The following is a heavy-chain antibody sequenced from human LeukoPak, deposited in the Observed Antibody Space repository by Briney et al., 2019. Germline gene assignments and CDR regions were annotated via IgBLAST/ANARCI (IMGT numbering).Heavy chain of an antibody. J-gene: IGHJ4*02. V-gene: IGHV3-23*01. Sequence: GGSLRLSCAASGFTFSSYAMSWVRQAPGKGLEWVSAISGSGGSTYYADSVKGRFTISRDNFKNTLYLQMNSLRAEDTAVYYCAKEAHGTAMAYSYFDYWGQGTLVTVSS. D-gene: IGHD5-18*01. CDR1: GFTFSSYA. CDR3: AKEAHGTAMAYSYFDY. CDR2: ISGSGGST.